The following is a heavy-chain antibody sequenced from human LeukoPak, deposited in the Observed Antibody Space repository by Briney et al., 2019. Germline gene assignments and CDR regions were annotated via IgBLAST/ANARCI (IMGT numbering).Heavy chain of an antibody. V-gene: IGHV4-61*01. D-gene: IGHD4-17*01. Sequence: SETLSLTCTVSGGSVRSGSYYWSWIRQPPGKGLEWIGYIYYSGSTNYNPSLKSRVTISVDTSKNQFSLKLSSVTAADTAVYYCAFDSNGDQNYFDYWGQGTLVTVSS. J-gene: IGHJ4*02. CDR2: IYYSGST. CDR1: GGSVRSGSYY. CDR3: AFDSNGDQNYFDY.